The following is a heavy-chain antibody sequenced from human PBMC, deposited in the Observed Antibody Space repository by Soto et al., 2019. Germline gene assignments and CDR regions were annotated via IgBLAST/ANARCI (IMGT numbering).Heavy chain of an antibody. CDR2: ISGSGSTI. J-gene: IGHJ5*02. CDR1: RFTFSYYY. V-gene: IGHV3-11*01. Sequence: PGGYLILHCAASRFTFSYYYMTWVRQAPGKGVEWVSYISGSGSTIFYADSVKGRFNISRNNAQNPLFLQMNNLTIEDTALYYCARDCSSTSCYSSWGQGSLVTVSS. CDR3: ARDCSSTSCYSS. D-gene: IGHD2-2*01.